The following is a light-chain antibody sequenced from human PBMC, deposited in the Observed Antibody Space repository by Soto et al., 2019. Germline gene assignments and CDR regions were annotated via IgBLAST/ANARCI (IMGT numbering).Light chain of an antibody. Sequence: QSVLTQPPSVSGAPGQRVTISCTGSSSYIGANYDVHWYQQRPGTAPKLLIFANSNRPSGVPDRFSGSKSGTSASLVITGLQAEDEGDYYCQSYDSTLSARYVFGTGTKLTVL. CDR3: QSYDSTLSARYV. CDR2: ANS. CDR1: SSYIGANYD. J-gene: IGLJ1*01. V-gene: IGLV1-40*01.